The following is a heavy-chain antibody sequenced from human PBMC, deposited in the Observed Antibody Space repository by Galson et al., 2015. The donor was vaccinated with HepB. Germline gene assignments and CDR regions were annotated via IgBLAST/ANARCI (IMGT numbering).Heavy chain of an antibody. CDR1: GFTFSSYG. CDR3: AKEHSPYSFTSWNDY. D-gene: IGHD5-18*01. V-gene: IGHV3-33*06. CDR2: IWYDGSNK. J-gene: IGHJ4*02. Sequence: SLRLSCAASGFTFSSYGMHWVRQAPGKGLEWVAVIWYDGSNKYYADSVKGRFTISRDNSKNTLYLQMNSLRVEDTALYFCAKEHSPYSFTSWNDYWGQGTLVTVSS.